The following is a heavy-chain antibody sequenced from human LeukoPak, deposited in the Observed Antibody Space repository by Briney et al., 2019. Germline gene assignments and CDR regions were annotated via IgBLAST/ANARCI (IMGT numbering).Heavy chain of an antibody. V-gene: IGHV4-39*01. D-gene: IGHD5-24*01. Sequence: PSETLSLTCTVSGGSISSSGYYWGWIRQPPGKGLELIGSFYYNGSTYYSPSLKSRATISAETSKNQFSLKLSSVTAADTAVFYCARHGMATIINWGQGTLVTVSS. CDR3: ARHGMATIIN. CDR2: FYYNGST. CDR1: GGSISSSGYY. J-gene: IGHJ4*02.